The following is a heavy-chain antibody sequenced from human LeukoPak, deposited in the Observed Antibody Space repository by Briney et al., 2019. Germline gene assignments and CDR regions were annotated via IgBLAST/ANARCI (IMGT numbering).Heavy chain of an antibody. CDR3: ARQEIAAAGTYFQH. D-gene: IGHD6-13*01. Sequence: KPSETLPLTCTVSGYSISSGYYWGWIRQPPGKGLEWIGSIYHSGSTYYNPSPKSRVTISVDTSKNQFSLKLSSVTAADTAVYYCARQEIAAAGTYFQHWGQGTLVTVSS. J-gene: IGHJ1*01. CDR1: GYSISSGYY. V-gene: IGHV4-38-2*02. CDR2: IYHSGST.